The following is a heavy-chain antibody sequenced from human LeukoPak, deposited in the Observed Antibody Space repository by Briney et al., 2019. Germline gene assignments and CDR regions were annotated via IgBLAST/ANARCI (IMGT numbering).Heavy chain of an antibody. Sequence: PGGSLRLSCAASGFTFSSYAISWVRQAPGKGLEWVSGISGSGGATYYADSVKGWLTISRDNSRNTLYLQMNSLRDEDTAVYYCANELSYGDYSHSFAENWGQGTLVTVSS. CDR2: ISGSGGAT. J-gene: IGHJ4*02. CDR1: GFTFSSYA. V-gene: IGHV3-23*01. CDR3: ANELSYGDYSHSFAEN. D-gene: IGHD4-17*01.